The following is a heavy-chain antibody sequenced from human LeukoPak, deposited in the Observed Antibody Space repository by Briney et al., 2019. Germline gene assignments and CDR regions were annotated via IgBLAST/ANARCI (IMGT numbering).Heavy chain of an antibody. Sequence: PGRSLRLSCAASGFTFSSYGMHWVRQAPGKGLEWVAVISYDGSNKYYADSVKGRFTISRDNSKNTLYLQMNSLRAEDTAVYYCAKTSVCSSTSCYSYYYGMDVWGQGTTVTVSS. V-gene: IGHV3-30*18. CDR2: ISYDGSNK. D-gene: IGHD2-2*01. CDR3: AKTSVCSSTSCYSYYYGMDV. CDR1: GFTFSSYG. J-gene: IGHJ6*02.